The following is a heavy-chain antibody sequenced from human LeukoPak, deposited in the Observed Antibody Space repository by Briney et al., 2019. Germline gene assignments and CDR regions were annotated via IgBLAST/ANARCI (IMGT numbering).Heavy chain of an antibody. Sequence: GGSLRLSCAASGFTFSNYAMSWVRQAPGKGLEWVSAIRGSGDNTYYAASVKGRFTISRDNSKNTLYLQMNSLRAEDTAVYYCARVVAGGSVDYWGQGTLVTVSS. V-gene: IGHV3-23*01. CDR1: GFTFSNYA. CDR3: ARVVAGGSVDY. D-gene: IGHD6-19*01. J-gene: IGHJ4*02. CDR2: IRGSGDNT.